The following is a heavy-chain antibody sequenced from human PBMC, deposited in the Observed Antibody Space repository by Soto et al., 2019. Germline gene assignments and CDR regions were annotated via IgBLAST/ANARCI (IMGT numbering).Heavy chain of an antibody. CDR1: GFTFSSYE. CDR3: ARGQYSGGGGYFDY. J-gene: IGHJ4*02. V-gene: IGHV3-48*03. Sequence: EVQLVESGGGLVQPGGSLRLSCAASGFTFSSYEMNWVRQAPGKGLEWVAYISSSGITIYYADSVKGRFTISRDNAKNSLYLQMHSLRAEDSAFYYCARGQYSGGGGYFDYWGQETLVTVSS. CDR2: ISSSGITI. D-gene: IGHD6-19*01.